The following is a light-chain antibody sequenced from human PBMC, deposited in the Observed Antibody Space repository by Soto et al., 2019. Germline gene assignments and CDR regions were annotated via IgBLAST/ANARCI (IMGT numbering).Light chain of an antibody. V-gene: IGKV3-15*01. CDR2: AAS. Sequence: EIVMTQSPATLSVSPGERVTLSCRASQSVSNNLAWYQQKPGQAPRLLIYAASTRATGLPARFSGSGSGTQFTLTISSLQSEDFAVYYCQQYNKWPPLTFGGGTKVEIK. CDR1: QSVSNN. J-gene: IGKJ4*01. CDR3: QQYNKWPPLT.